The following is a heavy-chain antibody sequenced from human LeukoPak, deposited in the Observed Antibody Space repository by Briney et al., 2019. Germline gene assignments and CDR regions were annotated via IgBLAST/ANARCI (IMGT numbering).Heavy chain of an antibody. J-gene: IGHJ6*02. Sequence: GGSLRLSCAASGFTFSSYSMNWVRQAPGKGLEWVSSISSSSSYIYYADSVKGRFTISRDNAKNSLYLQMNSLRAEDTAVYYCARGFRAVALYYYYGMDVWGQGTTVTVSS. CDR3: ARGFRAVALYYYYGMDV. V-gene: IGHV3-21*01. CDR1: GFTFSSYS. D-gene: IGHD6-19*01. CDR2: ISSSSSYI.